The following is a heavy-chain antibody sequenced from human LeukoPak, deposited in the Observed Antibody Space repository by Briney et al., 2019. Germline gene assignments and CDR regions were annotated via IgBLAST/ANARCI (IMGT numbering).Heavy chain of an antibody. D-gene: IGHD1-26*01. J-gene: IGHJ4*02. CDR3: ARDLSVGSKPDLGFDY. V-gene: IGHV3-7*01. CDR1: GFTFSTYS. Sequence: GGSLRLSCVASGFTFSTYSMNWVRQAPGKGLEWVANIKEDGSEEYYVDSVKGRFTISRDNAKNSLYLQMNSLRAEDTAVYYCARDLSVGSKPDLGFDYWGQGTLVTVSS. CDR2: IKEDGSEE.